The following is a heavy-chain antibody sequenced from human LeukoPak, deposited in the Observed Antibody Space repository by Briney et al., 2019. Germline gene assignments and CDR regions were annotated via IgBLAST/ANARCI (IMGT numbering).Heavy chain of an antibody. Sequence: PGGSLRLSCAASGFTFSSYGMHWVRQAPGKGLEWVAVISYDGSNKYYADSVKGRFTISRDNSKNTLYLQMNSLRAEDTAVYYCAKDRIGVYSYGFSVAYEVDYWGQGTLVTVSS. CDR1: GFTFSSYG. J-gene: IGHJ4*02. V-gene: IGHV3-30*18. CDR2: ISYDGSNK. D-gene: IGHD5-18*01. CDR3: AKDRIGVYSYGFSVAYEVDY.